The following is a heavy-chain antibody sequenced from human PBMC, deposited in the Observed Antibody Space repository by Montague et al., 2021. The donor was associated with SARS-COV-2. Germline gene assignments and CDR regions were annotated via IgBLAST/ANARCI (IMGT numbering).Heavy chain of an antibody. CDR2: ISYDGSKK. V-gene: IGHV3-30-3*01. Sequence: SLRLSCAASGFTFSSYAMHWVRQAPGKGLEWVAVISYDGSKKYYADSAKGRFTISRDNSKNTLYLQMNSLRAEDTAVYYCAGGLLWFGELFYWGQGTLVTVSS. J-gene: IGHJ4*02. CDR1: GFTFSSYA. D-gene: IGHD3-10*01. CDR3: AGGLLWFGELFY.